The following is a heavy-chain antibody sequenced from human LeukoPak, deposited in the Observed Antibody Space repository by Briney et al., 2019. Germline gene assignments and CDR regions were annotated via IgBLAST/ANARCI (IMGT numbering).Heavy chain of an antibody. CDR1: GYTLTELS. J-gene: IGHJ4*02. CDR2: FDPEDGET. D-gene: IGHD3-10*01. CDR3: ATGVLLWFGELSTNDY. Sequence: GASVKVSCKVSGYTLTELSMHWVRQAPGKGLEWMGGFDPEDGETIYAQKFQGRVTMTEDTSTDTAYMELSSLRSEDTAAYYCATGVLLWFGELSTNDYWGQGTLVTVSS. V-gene: IGHV1-24*01.